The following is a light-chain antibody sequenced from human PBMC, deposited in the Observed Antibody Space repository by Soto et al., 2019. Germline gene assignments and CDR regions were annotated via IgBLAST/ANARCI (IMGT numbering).Light chain of an antibody. V-gene: IGKV2-28*01. CDR1: QSLLHSNGYNY. J-gene: IGKJ2*01. CDR3: MQALQTPYT. Sequence: DIVMTQSPLSLPVTPGEPASISCRSSQSLLHSNGYNYLDWYLQKPGQSPQLLIYLGSNRASGVPDRFSDSVSGTDFTLKISRVEAEDVGFYYCMQALQTPYTFGQGTKLEIK. CDR2: LGS.